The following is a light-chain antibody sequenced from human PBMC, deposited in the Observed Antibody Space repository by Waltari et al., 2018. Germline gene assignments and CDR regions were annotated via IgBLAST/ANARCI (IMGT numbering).Light chain of an antibody. CDR1: QNIGSW. J-gene: IGKJ1*01. CDR3: QEFNSSPSWT. CDR2: KSS. V-gene: IGKV1-5*03. Sequence: DIQMTQSPSTQSAPAGDRVTIACRASQNIGSWLAWYQQRPGKAPKLLIYKSSSLDSGVPSRFSGSGSETEFTLTISNLQPDDFATYNCQEFNSSPSWTFGQGTKVEIK.